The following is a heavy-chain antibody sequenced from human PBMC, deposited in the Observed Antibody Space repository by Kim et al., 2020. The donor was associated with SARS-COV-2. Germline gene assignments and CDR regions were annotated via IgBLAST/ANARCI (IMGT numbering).Heavy chain of an antibody. V-gene: IGHV3-33*01. CDR3: ARTRPIRGHYYYYGMDV. CDR1: GFTFSSYG. CDR2: IWYDGSNK. Sequence: GGSLRLSCAASGFTFSSYGMHWVRQAPGKGLEWVAAIWYDGSNKYYADSVKGRFTISRDNSKNTLYLQMNSLRAEDTAVYYCARTRPIRGHYYYYGMDVWGQGTTVTVSS. J-gene: IGHJ6*02.